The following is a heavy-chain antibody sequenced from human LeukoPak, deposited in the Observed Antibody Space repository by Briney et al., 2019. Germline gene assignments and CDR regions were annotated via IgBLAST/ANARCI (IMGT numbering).Heavy chain of an antibody. Sequence: GGSLRLSCTASGFTFSDYGMHWVRQPPGKGLEWVAIIWYDGSNKTYEDSVKGRFTISRDNSKNTLYLQMNSLRAEDTAVYYCAKDWDDYGDYLPLDYWGQGTLVTVSS. V-gene: IGHV3-33*06. J-gene: IGHJ4*02. CDR1: GFTFSDYG. CDR2: IWYDGSNK. D-gene: IGHD4-17*01. CDR3: AKDWDDYGDYLPLDY.